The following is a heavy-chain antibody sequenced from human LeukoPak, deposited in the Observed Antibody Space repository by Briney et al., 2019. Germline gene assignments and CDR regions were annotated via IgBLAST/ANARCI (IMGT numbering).Heavy chain of an antibody. J-gene: IGHJ4*02. D-gene: IGHD6-19*01. CDR3: ARVPGYSSGWYEFYFDY. CDR2: IYYSGST. Sequence: SETLYLTCTVSGGSISSYYWSWIRQPPGKGLEWIGYIYYSGSTNYNPSLKSRVTISVDTSKNQFSLKLSSVTAADTAVYYCARVPGYSSGWYEFYFDYWGQGTLVTVSS. CDR1: GGSISSYY. V-gene: IGHV4-59*01.